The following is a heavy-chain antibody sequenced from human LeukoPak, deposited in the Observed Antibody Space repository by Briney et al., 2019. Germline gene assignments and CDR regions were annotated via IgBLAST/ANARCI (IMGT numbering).Heavy chain of an antibody. J-gene: IGHJ4*02. CDR3: ARTYCSGGSCYYFDY. V-gene: IGHV4-59*01. CDR2: IYYSGST. Sequence: SETLSLTCTVSGGSISSYYWSWIRQPPGKGLEWIGYIYYSGSTNYNPSLKSRVTISVDTSKNQFSLKLSSVTAADTAVYYCARTYCSGGSCYYFDYWGQGTLVTVSS. CDR1: GGSISSYY. D-gene: IGHD2-15*01.